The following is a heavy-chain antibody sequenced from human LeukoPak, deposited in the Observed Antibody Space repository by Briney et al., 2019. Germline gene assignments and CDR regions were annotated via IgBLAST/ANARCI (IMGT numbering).Heavy chain of an antibody. V-gene: IGHV4-59*01. CDR2: IYYSGST. CDR3: ARDHGGNSRAFDI. J-gene: IGHJ3*02. Sequence: SETLSLTCAVYGGSFSGYYWSWIRQPPGKGLEWIGYIYYSGSTNYNPSLKSRVTISVDTSKNQFSLKLSSVTAADTAVYYRARDHGGNSRAFDIWGQGTMVTVSS. D-gene: IGHD4-23*01. CDR1: GGSFSGYY.